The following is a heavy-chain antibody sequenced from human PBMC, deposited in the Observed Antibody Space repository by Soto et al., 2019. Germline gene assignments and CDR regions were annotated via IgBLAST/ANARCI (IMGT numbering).Heavy chain of an antibody. V-gene: IGHV3-30*03. Sequence: PGGSLRLSCAGSGFTFRWFGMNWVRQAPGKGLEWVARISNDGSNEYYVDSVKGRFTISRDNSKNTLYLQMNSLRAEDTAVYYCARGRCSSTSCYGYGMDVWGQGTTVTVSS. CDR2: ISNDGSNE. CDR3: ARGRCSSTSCYGYGMDV. CDR1: GFTFRWFG. D-gene: IGHD2-2*01. J-gene: IGHJ6*02.